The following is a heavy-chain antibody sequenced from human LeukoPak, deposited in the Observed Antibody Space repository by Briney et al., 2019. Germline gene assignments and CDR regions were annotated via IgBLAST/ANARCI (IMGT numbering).Heavy chain of an antibody. V-gene: IGHV3-30*04. Sequence: GGSLRLSCAASGFTFSGYAMHWVRQAPGKGREWVAVISYDGSNKYYADCAKGRFTISRDNSKNTLYLQMNSLRAEDTAVYYCAREGEYSPRGHAFDIWGQGTMVTVSS. CDR2: ISYDGSNK. CDR3: AREGEYSPRGHAFDI. J-gene: IGHJ3*02. D-gene: IGHD6-6*01. CDR1: GFTFSGYA.